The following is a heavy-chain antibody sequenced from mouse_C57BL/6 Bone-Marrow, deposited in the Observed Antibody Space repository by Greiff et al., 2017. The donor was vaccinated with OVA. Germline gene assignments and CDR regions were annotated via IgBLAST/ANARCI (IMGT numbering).Heavy chain of an antibody. CDR3: ASQRYFDV. J-gene: IGHJ1*03. V-gene: IGHV5-9*01. CDR1: GFTFSSYT. Sequence: EVQGVESGGGLVKPGGSLKLSCAASGFTFSSYTMSWVRQTPEKRQEWVATISGGGGNTYYPDSVKGRFTISRDNAKNTLYLQMSSLRSEDTALYYCASQRYFDVWGTGTTVTVSS. CDR2: ISGGGGNT.